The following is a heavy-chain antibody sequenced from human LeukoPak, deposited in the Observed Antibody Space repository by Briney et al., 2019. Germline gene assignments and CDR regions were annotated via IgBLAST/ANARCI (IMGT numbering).Heavy chain of an antibody. CDR2: IKQDGSEK. J-gene: IGHJ6*02. CDR3: ARDRWEGSSWFPASYYYYGMDV. CDR1: GFTFSSYW. D-gene: IGHD6-13*01. Sequence: GGSLRLSCAASGFTFSSYWMSWVRQAPGKGLEWVANIKQDGSEKYYVDSVKGRFTISRDSAKNSLYLQMNSLRAEDTAVYYCARDRWEGSSWFPASYYYYGMDVWGQGTTVTVSS. V-gene: IGHV3-7*01.